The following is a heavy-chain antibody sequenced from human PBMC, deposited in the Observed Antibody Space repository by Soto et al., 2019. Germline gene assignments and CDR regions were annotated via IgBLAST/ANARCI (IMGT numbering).Heavy chain of an antibody. Sequence: ASVKVSCKASGITSTTYAIHWVRQAPGQGLEWMGWINTGNGNTRYSQRFLGRVSLTTDTSASTASMDLSSLTSEDTAVYYCARAISGYVTWGQGTLVTVSS. CDR1: GITSTTYA. V-gene: IGHV1-3*04. CDR3: ARAISGYVT. CDR2: INTGNGNT. D-gene: IGHD5-12*01. J-gene: IGHJ5*02.